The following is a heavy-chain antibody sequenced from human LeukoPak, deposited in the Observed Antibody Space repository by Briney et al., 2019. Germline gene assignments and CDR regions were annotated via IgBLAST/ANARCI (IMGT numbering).Heavy chain of an antibody. CDR1: DFNFRSNW. CDR3: AKEGDWNLDY. V-gene: IGHV3-7*04. Sequence: GGSLRLSCVASDFNFRSNWMDWVRQAPGKGLEWVANIKGDGSEKNYVDSVKGRFSVSRDNAKNSLYLEMNSLRAEDTGVYYCAKEGDWNLDYWGQGALVTVSS. D-gene: IGHD1-1*01. J-gene: IGHJ4*02. CDR2: IKGDGSEK.